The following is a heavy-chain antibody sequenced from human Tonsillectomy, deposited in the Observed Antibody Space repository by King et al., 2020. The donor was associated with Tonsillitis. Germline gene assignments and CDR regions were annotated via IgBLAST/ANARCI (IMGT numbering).Heavy chain of an antibody. J-gene: IGHJ4*02. D-gene: IGHD2-21*02. CDR2: ISYDGSNK. V-gene: IGHV3-30*18. CDR1: GFTFSTYV. Sequence: VQLVESGGGVVQPGRSLRLSCAASGFTFSTYVMHWVRQAPGKGLEWGAVISYDGSNKYYADSVKGRFTISRDNSKNTLYLQMNSLRAEDTAVYYCAKEWHIVVVTARPPFDYWGQGTLVTVSS. CDR3: AKEWHIVVVTARPPFDY.